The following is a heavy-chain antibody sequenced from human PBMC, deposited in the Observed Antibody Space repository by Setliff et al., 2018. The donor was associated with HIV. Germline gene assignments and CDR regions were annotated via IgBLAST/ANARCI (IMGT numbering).Heavy chain of an antibody. CDR1: GGTFSSYG. V-gene: IGHV1-69*05. CDR2: IIPSEGTT. CDR3: ARDRLLYWYSSGWPYYYYGMDV. D-gene: IGHD6-19*01. Sequence: GASVKVSCKTSGGTFSSYGISWVRQAPGQGLEWMGGIIPSEGTTSFAQKFQGRVTMTRDTSASTAYMELSSLRSEDTAVYYCARDRLLYWYSSGWPYYYYGMDVWGQGTTVTVS. J-gene: IGHJ6*02.